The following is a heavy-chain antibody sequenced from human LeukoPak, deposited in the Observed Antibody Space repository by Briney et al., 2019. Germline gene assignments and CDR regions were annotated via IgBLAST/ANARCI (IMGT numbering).Heavy chain of an antibody. D-gene: IGHD4-17*01. Sequence: SETLSLTCTVSGDSISSYYWSWIRQPPGKGLEWIGYIYYSGSTNYNPSLKSRVTISVDTSKNQFSLKLSSVTAADTAVYYCARDRPDYGIDYWGQGTLVTVSS. CDR1: GDSISSYY. CDR3: ARDRPDYGIDY. CDR2: IYYSGST. V-gene: IGHV4-59*01. J-gene: IGHJ4*02.